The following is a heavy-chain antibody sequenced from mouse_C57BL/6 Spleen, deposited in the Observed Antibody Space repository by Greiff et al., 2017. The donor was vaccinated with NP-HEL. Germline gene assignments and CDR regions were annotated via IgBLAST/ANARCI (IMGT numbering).Heavy chain of an antibody. CDR1: GFTFSSYA. CDR2: ISDGGSYT. CDR3: ARDRGSLRDWFAY. J-gene: IGHJ3*01. Sequence: VQVVESGGGLVKPGGSLKLSCAASGFTFSSYAMSWVRQTPEKRLEWVATISDGGSYTYYPDNVKGRFTISRDNAKNNLYLQMSHLKSEDTAMYYCARDRGSLRDWFAYWGQGTLVTVSA. V-gene: IGHV5-4*01. D-gene: IGHD1-1*02.